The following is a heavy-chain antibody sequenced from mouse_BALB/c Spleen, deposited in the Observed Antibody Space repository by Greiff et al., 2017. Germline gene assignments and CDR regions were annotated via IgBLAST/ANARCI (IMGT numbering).Heavy chain of an antibody. CDR3: ASTDYYGSSYDYYAMDY. CDR2: ISYSGST. V-gene: IGHV3-2*02. D-gene: IGHD1-1*01. Sequence: EVKLVESGPGLVKPSQSLSLTCTVTGYSITSDYAWNWIRQFPGNKLEWMGYISYSGSTSYNPSLKSRISITRDTSKNQFFLQLNSVTTEDTATYYCASTDYYGSSYDYYAMDYWGQGTSVTVSS. J-gene: IGHJ4*01. CDR1: GYSITSDYA.